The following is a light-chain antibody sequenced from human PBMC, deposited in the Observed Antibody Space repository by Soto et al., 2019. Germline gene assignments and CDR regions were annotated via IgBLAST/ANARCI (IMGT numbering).Light chain of an antibody. CDR1: RSVSSSY. CDR3: QHYGSSPPAWT. V-gene: IGKV3-20*01. CDR2: GAS. Sequence: ETVLTQSPGTLSLSPGERATLFCRASRSVSSSYLAWYQQKPGQAPRLLIYGASSRATGIPDRFSGSGSGTDFPLTLSRLEPEDFAVYECQHYGSSPPAWTFGQGTKVEIK. J-gene: IGKJ1*01.